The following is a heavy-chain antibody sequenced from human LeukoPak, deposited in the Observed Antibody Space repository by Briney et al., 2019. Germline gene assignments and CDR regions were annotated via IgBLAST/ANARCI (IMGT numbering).Heavy chain of an antibody. CDR2: ISSSSTI. V-gene: IGHV3-48*01. CDR1: GFTFSSYS. D-gene: IGHD3-3*01. CDR3: ARTIFGVVSYFDY. J-gene: IGHJ4*02. Sequence: GGSLRLSCAASGFTFSSYSMNWVRQAPGKGLEWVSYISSSSTIYYADSVKGRFTISRDNAKNSLYLQMNSLRAEDTAVYYCARTIFGVVSYFDYWGQGTLVTVSS.